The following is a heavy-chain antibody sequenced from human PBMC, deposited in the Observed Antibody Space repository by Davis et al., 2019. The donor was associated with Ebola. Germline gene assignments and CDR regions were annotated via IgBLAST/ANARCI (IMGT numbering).Heavy chain of an antibody. J-gene: IGHJ3*01. CDR1: GFIFSTYV. CDR3: AKDTSNVWFDV. V-gene: IGHV3-23*01. Sequence: GESLKISCSASGFIFSTYVMSWVRQAPGKGLEWVSTYGTSADTYYADSVKGRFTISRDNSKNTLHLQMNSLRVEDTAIYYCAKDTSNVWFDVWGQGTMVTVAS. CDR2: GTSADT. D-gene: IGHD6-19*01.